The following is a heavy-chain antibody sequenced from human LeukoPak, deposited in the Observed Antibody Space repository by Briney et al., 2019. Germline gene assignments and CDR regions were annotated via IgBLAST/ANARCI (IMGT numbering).Heavy chain of an antibody. D-gene: IGHD1-1*01. Sequence: PSKTLSLTCTVPGGPIYSYYWSRIGQPAGKGLEWIGRIYTSGSTNYNPSLKSRVTMSVDTSKIQFSLKLSSVTAADTAVYYCARARWVERTGALRRWGRGTLVTVSS. CDR1: GGPIYSYY. CDR2: IYTSGST. J-gene: IGHJ4*02. CDR3: ARARWVERTGALRR. V-gene: IGHV4-4*07.